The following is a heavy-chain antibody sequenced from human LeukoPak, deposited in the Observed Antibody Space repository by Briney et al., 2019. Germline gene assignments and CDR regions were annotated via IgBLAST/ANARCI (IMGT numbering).Heavy chain of an antibody. CDR3: GRGRGPHLNNGKYFFVDY. J-gene: IGHJ4*02. CDR2: INTKTGNP. CDR1: GYTFTGYY. V-gene: IGHV7-4-1*02. D-gene: IGHD2/OR15-2a*01. Sequence: ASVKVSCKASGYTFTGYYMHWVRQAPGQGLEWMGWINTKTGNPTYAPGFTGRSVFSLETSVTTAHPQISSLKAEDTAVYYCGRGRGPHLNNGKYFFVDYWGQGTRVTVSS.